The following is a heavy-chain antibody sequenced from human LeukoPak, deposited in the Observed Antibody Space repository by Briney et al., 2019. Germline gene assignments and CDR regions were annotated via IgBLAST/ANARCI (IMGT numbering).Heavy chain of an antibody. CDR2: IYPGDSDT. CDR1: GYSFTTYF. D-gene: IGHD6-19*01. CDR3: ARRRYTSGPDY. J-gene: IGHJ4*02. V-gene: IGHV5-51*01. Sequence: PGESLKISSKSSGYSFTTYFIVWVRQMPGKGLEWMGIIYPGDSDTRYSPSFQGQVTISADKSISTAYLQWSSLKASDTAMYYCARRRYTSGPDYWGQGTLVTVSS.